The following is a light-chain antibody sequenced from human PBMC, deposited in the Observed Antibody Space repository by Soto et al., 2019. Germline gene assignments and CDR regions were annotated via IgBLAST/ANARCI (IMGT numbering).Light chain of an antibody. CDR2: EAS. V-gene: IGKV3-11*01. Sequence: EIVMTQSPATLSVSPGERATLSCRASQRVSRNLAWYQQKPGQAPRLLIYEASNRATGIPARFSGSGSGADFTLTISSLEPEDFALYYCQQHINWPLTFGGGTKGDIK. CDR3: QQHINWPLT. J-gene: IGKJ4*01. CDR1: QRVSRN.